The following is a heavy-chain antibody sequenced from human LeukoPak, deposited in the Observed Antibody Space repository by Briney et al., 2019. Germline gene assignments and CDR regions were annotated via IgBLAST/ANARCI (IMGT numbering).Heavy chain of an antibody. Sequence: ASVKVSCKASGYTFTSYYMHWVRQAPGEGLEWMGIINPTGGSTSYAQKFQGRVTMTRDTSTSTVYMELSRLRSEDTAVYYCAKVSESNYDILTGYYTPYYFDYWGQGTLVTVSS. J-gene: IGHJ4*02. V-gene: IGHV1-46*01. CDR2: INPTGGST. CDR1: GYTFTSYY. D-gene: IGHD3-9*01. CDR3: AKVSESNYDILTGYYTPYYFDY.